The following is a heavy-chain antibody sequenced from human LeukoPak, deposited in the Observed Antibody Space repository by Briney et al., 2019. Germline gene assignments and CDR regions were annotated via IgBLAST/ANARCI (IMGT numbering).Heavy chain of an antibody. D-gene: IGHD3-3*01. CDR2: IRYDGSNK. V-gene: IGHV3-30*02. CDR1: GFTFSSYG. J-gene: IGHJ5*02. Sequence: PGGSLRLSCAASGFTFSSYGMHWVRQAPGKGLEWVAFIRYDGSNKYYADSVKGRFTISRDNSKNTLYLQMNSLRSEDTAVYYCAREAVTIFGVVRTQTTKLPHRFDPWGQGTLVTVSS. CDR3: AREAVTIFGVVRTQTTKLPHRFDP.